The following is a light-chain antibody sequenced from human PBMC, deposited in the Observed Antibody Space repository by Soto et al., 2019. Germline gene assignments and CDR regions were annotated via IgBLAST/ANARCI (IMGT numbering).Light chain of an antibody. CDR2: EVN. J-gene: IGLJ1*01. V-gene: IGLV2-14*01. CDR1: SSDVGTYNY. Sequence: QSVLAQPASVSGAPGQSITISCTGTSSDVGTYNYVSWYQQHPGKAPKLMIYEVNNRPSGVSNRFSGSKSGNTASLTISGLQAEDEADYYCCSYTSSSTYVFGTGTKVTVL. CDR3: CSYTSSSTYV.